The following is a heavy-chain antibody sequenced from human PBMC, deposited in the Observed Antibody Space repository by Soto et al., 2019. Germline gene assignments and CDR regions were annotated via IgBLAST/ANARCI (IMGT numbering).Heavy chain of an antibody. V-gene: IGHV4-30-4*01. D-gene: IGHD3-22*01. CDR3: ARGRGYYYDSSGFTWLDP. CDR2: IFSSGST. CDR1: GGSISSGDYY. Sequence: SETLSLTCTVSGGSISSGDYYWSWVRQPPGKGLEWIAYIFSSGSTYYNPSLKSRITMSVDTSKNQFSLKVISVTAADTAMYYCARGRGYYYDSSGFTWLDPWGQGTLVTVYS. J-gene: IGHJ5*02.